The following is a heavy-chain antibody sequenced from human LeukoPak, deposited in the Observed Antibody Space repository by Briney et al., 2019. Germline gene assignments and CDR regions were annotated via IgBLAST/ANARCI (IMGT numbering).Heavy chain of an antibody. CDR1: GYSFTSYW. CDR2: IYPGDLRV. J-gene: IGHJ5*02. V-gene: IGHV5-51*01. Sequence: GESLKISCQGFGYSFTSYWIGWVRQMPRKGMEWMGVIYPGDLRVRYNPSFQGQVTISVDKSINTAYLQWVSLRASDSAMYYCACRDLTSTWSFPWGQGTLVTASS. D-gene: IGHD6-13*01. CDR3: ACRDLTSTWSFP.